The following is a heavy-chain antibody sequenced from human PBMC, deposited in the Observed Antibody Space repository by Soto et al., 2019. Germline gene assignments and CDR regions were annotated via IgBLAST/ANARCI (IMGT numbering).Heavy chain of an antibody. J-gene: IGHJ5*01. V-gene: IGHV2-5*01. CDR1: GFSLRTSGVA. CDR3: AHEMPATRNWFDS. D-gene: IGHD2-2*01. Sequence: QITLKESGPTLVRPTETLTLTCAFSGFSLRTSGVAVGWIRQTPGEALEWLALIYWNDDKRYSPSLKSRLTITKDTSKNQVVLIMTNVDPADTATYFCAHEMPATRNWFDSWGQGTLVTVSS. CDR2: IYWNDDK.